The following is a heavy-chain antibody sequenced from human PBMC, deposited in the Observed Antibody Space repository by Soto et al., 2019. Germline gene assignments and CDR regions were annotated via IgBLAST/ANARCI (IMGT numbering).Heavy chain of an antibody. CDR1: GYTFTSYA. D-gene: IGHD3-3*01. V-gene: IGHV7-4-1*01. Sequence: ASVKVSCKASGYTFTSYAMNWVRQAPGQGLEWMGWINTNTGNPTYAQGFTGRFVFSLDTSVSTAYLQICSLKAEDTAVYYCARDRRFWSGYQISNWFDPGAREPWSPSPQ. CDR2: INTNTGNP. J-gene: IGHJ5*02. CDR3: ARDRRFWSGYQISNWFDP.